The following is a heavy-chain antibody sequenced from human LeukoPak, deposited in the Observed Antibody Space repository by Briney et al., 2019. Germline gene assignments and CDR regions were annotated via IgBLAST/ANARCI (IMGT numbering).Heavy chain of an antibody. V-gene: IGHV3-23*01. Sequence: GGSLRLSCAASGFTFSSYAMSWVRQAPGKGLEWVSAISGSGGSTYYADSVKGRFTISRDNSKNTLYLQMNSLRAEDTAVYYCAKDITGRTIFGVVYDAFDIWGQGTMVTVSS. J-gene: IGHJ3*02. CDR1: GFTFSSYA. CDR2: ISGSGGST. CDR3: AKDITGRTIFGVVYDAFDI. D-gene: IGHD3-3*01.